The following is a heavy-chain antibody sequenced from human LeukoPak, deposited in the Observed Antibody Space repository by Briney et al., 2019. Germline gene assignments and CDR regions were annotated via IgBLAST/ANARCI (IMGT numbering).Heavy chain of an antibody. Sequence: GGSLRLSCAASGFTFSNYGMSWVRQAPGKGLEWVSVIYSGGSTYYADSVKGRFTISRDNSKNTPYLQMNSLRAEDTAVYYCARSSADWNNFDYWGQGTLVTVSS. CDR3: ARSSADWNNFDY. V-gene: IGHV3-66*01. CDR1: GFTFSNYG. D-gene: IGHD1/OR15-1a*01. J-gene: IGHJ4*02. CDR2: IYSGGST.